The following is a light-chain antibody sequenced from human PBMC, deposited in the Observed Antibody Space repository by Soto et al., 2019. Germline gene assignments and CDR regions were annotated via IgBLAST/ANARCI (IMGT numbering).Light chain of an antibody. J-gene: IGKJ1*01. CDR1: QSVSSY. Sequence: EIVLTQSPATLSLSPGERATLSCRASQSVSSYFAWYQQKPGQASRLLIYDASNRATGIPARFSGSGSGTDFTLTISSLEPEDCAVYYCQQRSNWPPWTVGQGTKVEIK. V-gene: IGKV3-11*01. CDR3: QQRSNWPPWT. CDR2: DAS.